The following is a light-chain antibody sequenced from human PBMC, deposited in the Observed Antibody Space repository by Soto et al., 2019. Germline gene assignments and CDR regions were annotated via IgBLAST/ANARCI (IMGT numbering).Light chain of an antibody. Sequence: DIQMTQSPSSLSASVGDRVTITCRASESIARHLNWYQQKTGKAPKLLLYAPSSLQNGVPSRFRGGGSGTDFTLTISNLQPEDFATHYCQQSYSSRSITFGQGTRLEIK. CDR1: ESIARH. J-gene: IGKJ5*01. CDR2: APS. V-gene: IGKV1-39*01. CDR3: QQSYSSRSIT.